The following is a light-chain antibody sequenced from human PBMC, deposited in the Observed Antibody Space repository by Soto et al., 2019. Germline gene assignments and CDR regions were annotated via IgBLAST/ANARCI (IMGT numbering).Light chain of an antibody. V-gene: IGKV1-5*03. CDR3: QHYKSYSEA. CDR1: QTISSW. CDR2: KAS. Sequence: SPSTVSGKVGDRVTITCLASQTISSWLAWYQQKPGKAPKLLIYKASTLKSGVPSRFSGSGSGTEFTLTISSLQPDDFATYYCQHYKSYSEAFG. J-gene: IGKJ2*01.